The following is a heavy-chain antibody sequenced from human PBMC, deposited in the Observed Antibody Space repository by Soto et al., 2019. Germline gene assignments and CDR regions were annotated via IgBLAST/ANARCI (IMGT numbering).Heavy chain of an antibody. CDR2: ISSSSSYT. CDR1: GFTFRDYY. CDR3: ARYVLRYSYGYIDY. D-gene: IGHD5-18*01. Sequence: QVQLVESGGGLVKPGGSLRLSCAASGFTFRDYYMSWIRQAPGKGLEWVSYISSSSSYTNYADSVKGRFTISRDNAKNSLYLQMNSLRAEDTAVYYCARYVLRYSYGYIDYWGQGTLVTVSS. V-gene: IGHV3-11*06. J-gene: IGHJ4*02.